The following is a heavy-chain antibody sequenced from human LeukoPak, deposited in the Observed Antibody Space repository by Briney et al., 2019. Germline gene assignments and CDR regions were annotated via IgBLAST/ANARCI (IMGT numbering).Heavy chain of an antibody. J-gene: IGHJ4*02. CDR1: GFNFSAYA. Sequence: GRSLRLSCAVSGFNFSAYAMHWVRRAPGKGLDWVAVISYDGSHKYYADSVRGRFTISRDNSKNTVYLQMNSLRTEDTAVYSCARRSAAVDYWGQGTLVTVSS. D-gene: IGHD6-13*01. V-gene: IGHV3-30-3*01. CDR3: ARRSAAVDY. CDR2: ISYDGSHK.